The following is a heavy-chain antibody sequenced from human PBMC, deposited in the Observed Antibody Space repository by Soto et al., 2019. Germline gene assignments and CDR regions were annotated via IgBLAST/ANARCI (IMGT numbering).Heavy chain of an antibody. Sequence: GASVKVSCKASGGTFSSYTISWVRQAPGQGLEWMGRIIPILGIANYAQKFQGRVTITADKSTSTAYMELSSLRSEDTAVYYCARRGQLSTDAFDIWGQGTMVTVSS. CDR2: IIPILGIA. D-gene: IGHD3-16*02. CDR1: GGTFSSYT. V-gene: IGHV1-69*02. J-gene: IGHJ3*02. CDR3: ARRGQLSTDAFDI.